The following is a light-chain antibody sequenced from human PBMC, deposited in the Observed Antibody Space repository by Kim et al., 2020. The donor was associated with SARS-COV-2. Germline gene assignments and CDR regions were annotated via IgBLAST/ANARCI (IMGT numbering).Light chain of an antibody. CDR2: DVS. CDR1: SSDVGGYNY. V-gene: IGLV2-14*03. Sequence: GQSTTISWPGPSSDVGGYNYVSCYQQHPGKAPKLMIYDVSNRPSGVSNRFSGSKSGNTASLSISGLQAEDEADYYCTSHTSSSLYVFGTGTKVTVL. J-gene: IGLJ1*01. CDR3: TSHTSSSLYV.